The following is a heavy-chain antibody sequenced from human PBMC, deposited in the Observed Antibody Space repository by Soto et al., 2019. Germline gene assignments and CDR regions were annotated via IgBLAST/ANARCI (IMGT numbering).Heavy chain of an antibody. V-gene: IGHV3-33*01. CDR3: ARDSGSSGYYFSPIDY. CDR1: GFTFSSYG. J-gene: IGHJ4*02. D-gene: IGHD3-22*01. CDR2: IWYDGSNK. Sequence: QVQLVESGGGVVQPGRSLRLSCAASGFTFSSYGMHWVRQAPGKGLEWVAVIWYDGSNKYYADSVKGRFTISRDNSKNTLYLQMNSLRAEDTAVYYCARDSGSSGYYFSPIDYWGQGTLVTVSP.